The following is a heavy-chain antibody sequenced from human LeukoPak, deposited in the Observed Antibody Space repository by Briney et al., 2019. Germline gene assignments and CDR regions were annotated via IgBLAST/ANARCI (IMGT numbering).Heavy chain of an antibody. D-gene: IGHD6-13*01. CDR1: GFTFSSNY. J-gene: IGHJ4*02. CDR2: IYSGGTT. V-gene: IGHV3-66*01. Sequence: GGSLRLSCAASGFTFSSNYMSCVRQAPGKGLEWVSIIYSGGTTYYTDFVKGRFTISRDNSKNTLDLQMNSLRAEDTAVYYCARLWRAAAGGFDTWGQGTLVTVSS. CDR3: ARLWRAAAGGFDT.